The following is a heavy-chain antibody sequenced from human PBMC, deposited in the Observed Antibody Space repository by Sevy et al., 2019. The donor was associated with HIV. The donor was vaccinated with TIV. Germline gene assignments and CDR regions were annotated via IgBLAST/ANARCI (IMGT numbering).Heavy chain of an antibody. CDR3: ARAQGYCVVERCYGGSVNAFDL. D-gene: IGHD2-15*01. J-gene: IGHJ3*01. V-gene: IGHV3-9*01. Sequence: GGSLRLSCAGSGFTFGDYAMHWVRQVPGKDLEWVSGIRWKSGALDHADSVRGRFTISRDNAKSSLYLQMNSLRLEDTALYYCARAQGYCVVERCYGGSVNAFDLWGQGTMVTVSS. CDR1: GFTFGDYA. CDR2: IRWKSGAL.